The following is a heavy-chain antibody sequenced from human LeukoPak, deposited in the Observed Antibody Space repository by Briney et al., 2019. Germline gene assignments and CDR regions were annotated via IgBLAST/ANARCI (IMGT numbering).Heavy chain of an antibody. CDR2: ISASGGST. Sequence: GGSLRLSCAASGFTFTSYAMNWVRQAPGKGLEWVSGISASGGSTYYADSVKGRFTISRDNSKNTLYLQMNSLRAEDTAVYYCAKDVGNYYDSSGYLRTMPFDCWGQGTLVTVSS. CDR3: AKDVGNYYDSSGYLRTMPFDC. CDR1: GFTFTSYA. V-gene: IGHV3-23*01. D-gene: IGHD3-22*01. J-gene: IGHJ4*02.